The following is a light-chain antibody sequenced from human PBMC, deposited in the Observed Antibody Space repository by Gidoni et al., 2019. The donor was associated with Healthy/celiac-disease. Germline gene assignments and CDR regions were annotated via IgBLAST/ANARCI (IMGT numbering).Light chain of an antibody. CDR2: AAS. Sequence: DIQMTQSPSSLSASVGDRVTITCRASQSISSYLNWYQQKPGKAPKLLIYAASSLQSGVPSRFSGSGSETDFTLTISSLQPEDFATYYCQQSYSTPLLTFXGXTKVEIK. V-gene: IGKV1-39*01. CDR1: QSISSY. CDR3: QQSYSTPLLT. J-gene: IGKJ4*01.